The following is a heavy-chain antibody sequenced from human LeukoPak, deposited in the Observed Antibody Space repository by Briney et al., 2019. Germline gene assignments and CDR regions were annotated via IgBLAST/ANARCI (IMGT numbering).Heavy chain of an antibody. D-gene: IGHD2-15*01. CDR2: ISGSGGST. V-gene: IGHV3-23*01. CDR3: AKLPVVVVAAYFDS. Sequence: GGSLRLSCAASGFTFSSYAVSWVRQAPGKGLEWVSAISGSGGSTNSADAVKGRFTISRDNPKNTLYLQMSSLRAEDTAVYYCAKLPVVVVAAYFDSWGQGTLVTVSS. J-gene: IGHJ4*02. CDR1: GFTFSSYA.